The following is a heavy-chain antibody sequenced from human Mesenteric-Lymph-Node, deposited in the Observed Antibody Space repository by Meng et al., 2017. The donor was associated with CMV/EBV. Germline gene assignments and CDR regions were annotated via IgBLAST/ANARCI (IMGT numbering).Heavy chain of an antibody. CDR3: AKDGYSSGYYYSY. CDR1: GFTFSSYA. V-gene: IGHV3-23*03. CDR2: IYSGGSGT. J-gene: IGHJ4*02. Sequence: GESLKISCAASGFTFSSYAMSWVRQAPGKGLEWVSVIYSGGSGTYYADSVQGRFTISRDNSKNTLYLQMNSLRAEDTAVYYCAKDGYSSGYYYSYWGQGTLVTV. D-gene: IGHD3-22*01.